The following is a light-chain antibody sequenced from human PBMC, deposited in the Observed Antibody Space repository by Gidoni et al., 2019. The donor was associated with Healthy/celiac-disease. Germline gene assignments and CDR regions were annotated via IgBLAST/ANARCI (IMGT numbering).Light chain of an antibody. CDR1: QSMRSY. J-gene: IGKJ4*01. CDR2: AAA. Sequence: DIQMTQYPSSLSASVGDRFTITCRASQSMRSYFNWYQQKPGTAHMLLIYAAASFQSGVPSRCSVSGSGTDFTLTIRSLQPVAFATYYCHQSYSTPLTFGGGTKVEIK. V-gene: IGKV1-39*01. CDR3: HQSYSTPLT.